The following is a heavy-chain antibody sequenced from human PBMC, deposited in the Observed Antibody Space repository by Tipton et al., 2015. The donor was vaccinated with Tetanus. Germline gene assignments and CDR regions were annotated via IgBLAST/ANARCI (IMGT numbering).Heavy chain of an antibody. CDR1: GFTFNTYN. J-gene: IGHJ4*02. Sequence: SLRLSCAASGFTFNTYNMNWVRQAPGKGLEWVSYISTSSTTIFYADSVRGRFTISRDNAKNSLYLQMNSLRDEDTAVYYCAGDFSYYFDSKSGFDYWGQGTLVTVSS. D-gene: IGHD3-22*01. V-gene: IGHV3-48*02. CDR3: AGDFSYYFDSKSGFDY. CDR2: ISTSSTTI.